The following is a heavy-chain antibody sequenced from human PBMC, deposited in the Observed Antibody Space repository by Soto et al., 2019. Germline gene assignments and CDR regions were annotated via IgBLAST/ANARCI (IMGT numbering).Heavy chain of an antibody. Sequence: EVQLLESGGGLVQPGGSLRLSCAASGFIFSSYAMSWVRQAPGKGLEWVSTMSGSGGDIYYADSVKGRFTISRDYSKNTLYLQMNSLRAEDTAIYYCARRHIAAAGLASGVFDYWGQGTLVSVSS. CDR2: MSGSGGDI. CDR1: GFIFSSYA. CDR3: ARRHIAAAGLASGVFDY. J-gene: IGHJ4*02. V-gene: IGHV3-23*01. D-gene: IGHD6-13*01.